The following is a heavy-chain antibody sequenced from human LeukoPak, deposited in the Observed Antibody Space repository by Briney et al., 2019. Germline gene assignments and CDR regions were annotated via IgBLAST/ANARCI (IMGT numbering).Heavy chain of an antibody. J-gene: IGHJ3*01. V-gene: IGHV3-7*05. CDR1: GFTFTTYW. Sequence: TGGSLRLPCAASGFTFTTYWMSWVRQAPGKGLEWVANINQDGIEKYYVASVRGRLTISRDNAKNSIYVQMNGLRAEDAAVYYCARGFDGYYGFDLWGQGTMVTVSS. D-gene: IGHD5-24*01. CDR3: ARGFDGYYGFDL. CDR2: INQDGIEK.